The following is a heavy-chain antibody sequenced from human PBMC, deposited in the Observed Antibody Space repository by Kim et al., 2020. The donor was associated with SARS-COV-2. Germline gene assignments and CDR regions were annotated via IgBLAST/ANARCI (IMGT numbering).Heavy chain of an antibody. J-gene: IGHJ4*02. CDR3: ARDSGQQLRRTLGYFDY. V-gene: IGHV1-18*01. Sequence: ASVKVSCKASGYTFTSYGISWVRQAPGQGLEWMGWISAYNGNTNYAQKLQGRVTMTTDTSTSTAYMELRSLRSDDTAVYYCARDSGQQLRRTLGYFDYWGQGTLVTVSS. D-gene: IGHD6-13*01. CDR1: GYTFTSYG. CDR2: ISAYNGNT.